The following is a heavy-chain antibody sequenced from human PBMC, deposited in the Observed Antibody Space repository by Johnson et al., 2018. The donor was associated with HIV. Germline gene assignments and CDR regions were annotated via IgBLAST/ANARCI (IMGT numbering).Heavy chain of an antibody. J-gene: IGHJ3*02. CDR2: ISYDGSNK. V-gene: IGHV3-30*04. CDR3: AKDGGYGSGRWNAFDI. D-gene: IGHD3-10*01. CDR1: GFTFSSYA. Sequence: QMQLVESGGGVVQPGRSLRLSCAASGFTFSSYAMHWVRQAPGKGLEWVAVISYDGSNKYYADSVKGRFTISRDNSKNTLYLQMNSLRAEDTAVDYCAKDGGYGSGRWNAFDIWGQGTMVTVSS.